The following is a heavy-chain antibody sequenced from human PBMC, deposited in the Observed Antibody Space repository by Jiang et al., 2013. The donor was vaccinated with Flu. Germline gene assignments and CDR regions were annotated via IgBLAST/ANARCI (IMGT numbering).Heavy chain of an antibody. V-gene: IGHV2-5*02. CDR3: AHRLAGSTKNWFDP. CDR1: VG. D-gene: IGHD1-14*01. Sequence: VGVGWIRQPPGKALERLALIYWDDDKRYSPSLKSRLTITKDTSKNQVVLTMTNMDPVDTATYYCAHRLAGSTKNWFDPWGQGTLVTVSS. J-gene: IGHJ5*02. CDR2: IYWDDDK.